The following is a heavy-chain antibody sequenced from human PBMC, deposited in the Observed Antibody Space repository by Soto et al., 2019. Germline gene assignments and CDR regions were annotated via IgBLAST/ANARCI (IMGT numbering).Heavy chain of an antibody. D-gene: IGHD6-19*01. Sequence: YLGLSCAASGFTFSSYEMNWVRQAPGKGLEWVSYISSSGSTIYYADSVKGRFTISRDNAKNSLYLQMNSLRAEDTAVYYRARLRGQSSGWPYHAFDIWGQGTMVTV. V-gene: IGHV3-48*03. CDR3: ARLRGQSSGWPYHAFDI. CDR1: GFTFSSYE. J-gene: IGHJ3*02. CDR2: ISSSGSTI.